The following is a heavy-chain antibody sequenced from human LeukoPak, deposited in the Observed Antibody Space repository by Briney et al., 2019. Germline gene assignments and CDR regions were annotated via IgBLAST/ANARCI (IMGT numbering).Heavy chain of an antibody. J-gene: IGHJ4*02. Sequence: GGSLRLSCATSGFTFSSHALSWVRQAPGKGLDWVSSISSSGGSIGYADSVKGRFTISRDNAKNSLYLQMNSLRAEDTALYYCAKDREGYFDYWGQGTLVTVSS. D-gene: IGHD1-26*01. CDR3: AKDREGYFDY. CDR2: ISSSGGSI. V-gene: IGHV3-9*01. CDR1: GFTFSSHA.